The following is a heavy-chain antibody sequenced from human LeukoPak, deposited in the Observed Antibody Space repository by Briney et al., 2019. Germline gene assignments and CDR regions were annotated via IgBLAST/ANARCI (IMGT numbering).Heavy chain of an antibody. Sequence: SETLSLTCTVSGGSISSYYWSWIRQPPGKGLEWIGYIYYSGSTNYNPSLKSRVTISVDTSKNQFSLKLSSVTAADTAVYYCARGGLRYSSFDYWGQGTLVTVSS. D-gene: IGHD3-9*01. J-gene: IGHJ4*02. CDR3: ARGGLRYSSFDY. CDR1: GGSISSYY. CDR2: IYYSGST. V-gene: IGHV4-59*12.